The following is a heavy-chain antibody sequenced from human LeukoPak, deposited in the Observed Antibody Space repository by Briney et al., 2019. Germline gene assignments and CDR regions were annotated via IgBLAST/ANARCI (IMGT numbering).Heavy chain of an antibody. V-gene: IGHV3-23*01. D-gene: IGHD3-3*01. CDR2: ISGSGGST. CDR1: GFTFSSYA. CDR3: AKLDSYDFWSGYYVLFDY. Sequence: GGSLRLSCAASGFTFSSYAMSWVRQAPGKGLEWVSAISGSGGSTYYADSVKGRFTISRDNSKNTLYLQMNSLRAEDTAVYYCAKLDSYDFWSGYYVLFDYWGQGTLVTVSS. J-gene: IGHJ4*02.